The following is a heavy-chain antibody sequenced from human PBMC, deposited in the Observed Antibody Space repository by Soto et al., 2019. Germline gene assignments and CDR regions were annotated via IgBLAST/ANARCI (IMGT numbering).Heavy chain of an antibody. CDR1: GFTFSNNA. D-gene: IGHD2-8*01. V-gene: IGHV3-23*01. CDR2: IVAGGGTT. J-gene: IGHJ5*02. Sequence: GGSLRLSCAASGFTFSNNAMSWVRQAPGKGLEWVSSIVAGGGTTYYADSVKGRFTISRDNSKSMLYLQMTSLRAEDTAVYHCAKYCTNVICFDLWGQGTLVTVSS. CDR3: AKYCTNVICFDL.